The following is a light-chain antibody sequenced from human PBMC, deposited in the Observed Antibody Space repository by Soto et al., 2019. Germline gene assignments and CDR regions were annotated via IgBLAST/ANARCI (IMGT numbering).Light chain of an antibody. J-gene: IGKJ4*01. Sequence: PGETATLSCRASQSVSSNLAWYQQKPGQGPRLLIYGASTRATDIPARFNGSGSGTEFTLSISSLQSEDFAIYYCHQYNSWPLTFGGGTKVEIK. CDR3: HQYNSWPLT. V-gene: IGKV3-15*01. CDR2: GAS. CDR1: QSVSSN.